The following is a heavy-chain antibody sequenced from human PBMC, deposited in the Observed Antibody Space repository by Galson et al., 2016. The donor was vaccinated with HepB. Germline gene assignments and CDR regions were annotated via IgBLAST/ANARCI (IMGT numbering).Heavy chain of an antibody. CDR1: GYAFTSYA. Sequence: SVKVSCKASGYAFTSYAMHWVRQAPGHRLEWMGWINAANGDTRYSQIFQGRVTFSRDTSASTAYMELSSLRSEDTAVYYCASTLHHFLTSGSFDSWGQGTLVTVSS. CDR3: ASTLHHFLTSGSFDS. D-gene: IGHD3-10*01. V-gene: IGHV1-3*01. CDR2: INAANGDT. J-gene: IGHJ4*02.